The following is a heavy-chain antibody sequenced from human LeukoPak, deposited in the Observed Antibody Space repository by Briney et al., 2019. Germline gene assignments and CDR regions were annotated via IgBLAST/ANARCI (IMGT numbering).Heavy chain of an antibody. J-gene: IGHJ4*02. CDR3: ARDAYPAYSSGWYADY. D-gene: IGHD6-19*01. CDR1: GGSISSSSYY. CDR2: IYYSGST. V-gene: IGHV4-39*07. Sequence: SETLSLTCTVSGGSISSSSYYWGWIRQPPGKGLEWIGSIYYSGSTYYNPSLKSRVTISVDTSKNQFSLKLSSVTAADTAVYYCARDAYPAYSSGWYADYWGQGTLVTVSS.